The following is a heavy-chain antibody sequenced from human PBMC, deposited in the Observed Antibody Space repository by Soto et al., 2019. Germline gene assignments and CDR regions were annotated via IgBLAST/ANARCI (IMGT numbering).Heavy chain of an antibody. J-gene: IGHJ5*01. CDR3: TQEWQHDS. V-gene: IGHV3-23*01. D-gene: IGHD6-13*01. CDR2: INTSGGNT. CDR1: GFTFSNYA. Sequence: EVQLLESGGGLVQPGGSLRLSCAASGFTFSNYAMTWVRQAPGKGLECVSTINTSGGNTHYADSVKGRFSVSRDNTKNTLSLQMTSLIAEDTAVYYCTQEWQHDSWGQGPRVNVSS.